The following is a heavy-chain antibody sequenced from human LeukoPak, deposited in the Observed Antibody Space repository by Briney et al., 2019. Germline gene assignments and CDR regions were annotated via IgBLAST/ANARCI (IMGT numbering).Heavy chain of an antibody. V-gene: IGHV1-69*05. Sequence: SVKVSCKASGGTFSSYAISWVRQAPGQGLGWMGRIIPIFGTANYAQKFQGRVTITTDESTSTAYMELSSLRSEDTTVYYCAREGGIPRRDGYNFDYWGQGTLVTVSS. D-gene: IGHD5-24*01. CDR3: AREGGIPRRDGYNFDY. J-gene: IGHJ4*02. CDR2: IIPIFGTA. CDR1: GGTFSSYA.